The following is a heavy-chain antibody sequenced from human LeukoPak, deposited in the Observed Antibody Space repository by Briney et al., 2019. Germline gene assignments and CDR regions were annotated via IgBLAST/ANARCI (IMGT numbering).Heavy chain of an antibody. D-gene: IGHD3-22*01. CDR2: IYPGDSDT. J-gene: IGHJ5*02. CDR1: GYSFTSYW. Sequence: GESLKISCKGSGYSFTSYWIGWVRQMPGKGLEWMGIIYPGDSDTRYSPSFQGQVTISADKSISTAYLQWSSLKASDTAMYYCARDSTHYYDSSGYSMEDPWGQGTLVTVSS. V-gene: IGHV5-51*01. CDR3: ARDSTHYYDSSGYSMEDP.